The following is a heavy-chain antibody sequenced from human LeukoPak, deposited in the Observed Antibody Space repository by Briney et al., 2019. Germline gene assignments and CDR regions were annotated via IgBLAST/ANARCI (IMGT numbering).Heavy chain of an antibody. J-gene: IGHJ4*02. CDR2: ISGSGAST. Sequence: GGSLRLSCAASGFTFSSYAMSWVRQAPGKGLEWVSSISGSGASTYYADSVKGRFTISRDNSKNTLYLQMNSLRAEDTALYYCARDLERGGYWGQGTLVTVSS. CDR1: GFTFSSYA. V-gene: IGHV3-23*01. CDR3: ARDLERGGY. D-gene: IGHD3-3*01.